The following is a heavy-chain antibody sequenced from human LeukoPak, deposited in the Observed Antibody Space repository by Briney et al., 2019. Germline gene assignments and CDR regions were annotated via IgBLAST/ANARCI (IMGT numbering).Heavy chain of an antibody. D-gene: IGHD1-26*01. J-gene: IGHJ4*02. CDR2: IRYDGSNK. CDR3: AREPLSGSYINYFDY. V-gene: IGHV3-30*02. Sequence: GGSLRLSCAASGFTFSSYGMHWVRQAPGKGLEWVAFIRYDGSNKYYADSVKGRFTISRDNSKNTLYLQMNSLRAEDTAVYYCAREPLSGSYINYFDYWGQGTLVTVSS. CDR1: GFTFSSYG.